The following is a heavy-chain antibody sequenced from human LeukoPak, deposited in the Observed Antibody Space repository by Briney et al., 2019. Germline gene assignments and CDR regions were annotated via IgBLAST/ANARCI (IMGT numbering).Heavy chain of an antibody. V-gene: IGHV3-21*01. J-gene: IGHJ4*02. Sequence: PGGSLRLSCAASGFTFSSYSMNWVRQAPGKGLEWVSSISSSSSYIYYADSVKGRFTISRDNAKDSLYLQMNSLRAEDTAVYYCARFPQGYCGGGSCYAPLDYWGQGTLVTVSS. CDR3: ARFPQGYCGGGSCYAPLDY. CDR2: ISSSSSYI. CDR1: GFTFSSYS. D-gene: IGHD2-15*01.